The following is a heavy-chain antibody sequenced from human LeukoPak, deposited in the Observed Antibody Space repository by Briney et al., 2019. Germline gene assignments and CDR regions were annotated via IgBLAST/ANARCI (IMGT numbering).Heavy chain of an antibody. J-gene: IGHJ6*02. V-gene: IGHV4-34*01. D-gene: IGHD3-3*01. CDR3: ARVLEVVITQYYYYYYGMDV. CDR2: INHSGST. Sequence: SETLSLTCAVYGGSFSGYYWSWIRQPPGKGLEWIGEINHSGSTNYNPSLKSRVTISVDTSKNQFSLKLSSVTAADTAVYYCARVLEVVITQYYYYYYGMDVWGQGTTVTVSS. CDR1: GGSFSGYY.